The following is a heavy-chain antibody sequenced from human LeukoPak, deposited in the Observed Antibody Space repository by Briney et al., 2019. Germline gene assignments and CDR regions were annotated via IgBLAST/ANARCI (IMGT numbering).Heavy chain of an antibody. D-gene: IGHD1-26*01. Sequence: GGSLRLSCEASGLTYSKYAMTWIRQAPGKGLEWVSGISWNSGSIGYADSVRGRFTISRDNAKNSLYLQMNSLRAEDTALYYCAKGASFYYFDYWGQGTLVTVSS. J-gene: IGHJ4*02. CDR3: AKGASFYYFDY. CDR1: GLTYSKYA. V-gene: IGHV3-9*01. CDR2: ISWNSGSI.